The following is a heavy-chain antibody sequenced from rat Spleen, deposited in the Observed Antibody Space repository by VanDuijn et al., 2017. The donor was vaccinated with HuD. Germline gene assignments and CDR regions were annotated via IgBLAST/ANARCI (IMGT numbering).Heavy chain of an antibody. D-gene: IGHD1-10*01. CDR2: IRTKPNNYAT. V-gene: IGHV10-5*01. CDR3: TAEITTPMDA. J-gene: IGHJ4*01. Sequence: VQVVESGGGLVQPKESLKISCAASGFTFSNAAMYWVRQAPGKVLEWVARIRTKPNNYATYYADSVKGRFTISRDDSKSMVYLQMDNLKTEDTAMYYCTAEITTPMDAWGQGASVTVSS. CDR1: GFTFSNAA.